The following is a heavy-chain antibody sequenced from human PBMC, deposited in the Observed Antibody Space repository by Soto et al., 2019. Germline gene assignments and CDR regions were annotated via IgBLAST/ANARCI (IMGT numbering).Heavy chain of an antibody. V-gene: IGHV4-59*01. D-gene: IGHD3-3*01. CDR2: IYYSGST. J-gene: IGHJ4*02. CDR3: ARGTAIYYFDY. CDR1: GGSISSYY. Sequence: SETLSLTCTVSGGSISSYYWSWIRQPPGKGLEWIGYIYYSGSTNYNPSLKSRVTISVDTSKNQFSLKLSSVTAADTAVYYCARGTAIYYFDYWGQGTLVTVSS.